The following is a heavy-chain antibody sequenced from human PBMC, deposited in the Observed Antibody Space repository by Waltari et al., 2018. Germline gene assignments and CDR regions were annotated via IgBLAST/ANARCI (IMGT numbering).Heavy chain of an antibody. V-gene: IGHV4-59*11. D-gene: IGHD3-22*01. CDR3: ASAPYYYDSSGAFDY. CDR1: GGSISSHY. Sequence: QVQLQESGPGLVKPSETLSLTCTVSGGSISSHYWSWIRQPPGKGLGWIGYIYYSGSTNDNPSLKSRVTISVDTSKNQCSLKLSSVTAADTAVYYCASAPYYYDSSGAFDYWGQGTLVTVSS. J-gene: IGHJ4*02. CDR2: IYYSGST.